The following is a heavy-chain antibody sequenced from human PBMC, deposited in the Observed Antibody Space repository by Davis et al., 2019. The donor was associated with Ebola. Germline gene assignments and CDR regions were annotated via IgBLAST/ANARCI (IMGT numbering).Heavy chain of an antibody. J-gene: IGHJ3*01. V-gene: IGHV3-33*06. CDR2: IWYDGSNK. Sequence: GESLKISCAASGFTFSSYGMHWVRQAPGKGLEWVAVIWYDGSNKYYADSVKGRFTISRDNSKNTLYLQMNSLRVEDTAIYYCAKDTINVWFDVWGQGTMVTVSS. D-gene: IGHD3-10*01. CDR3: AKDTINVWFDV. CDR1: GFTFSSYG.